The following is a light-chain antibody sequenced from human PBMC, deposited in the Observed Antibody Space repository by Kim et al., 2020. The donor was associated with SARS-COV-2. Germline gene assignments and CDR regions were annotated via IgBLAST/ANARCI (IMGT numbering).Light chain of an antibody. V-gene: IGLV3-1*01. CDR3: QAWDSRGV. CDR2: QDS. J-gene: IGLJ3*02. Sequence: SYELTQPPSVSVSPGQTASITCSGDKLGDKYACWYQQKPGQSPVLVIYQDSKRPSGIPERFSGPNSGNTATLTISGTQAMDEADYYCQAWDSRGVFGGGAKLTVL. CDR1: KLGDKY.